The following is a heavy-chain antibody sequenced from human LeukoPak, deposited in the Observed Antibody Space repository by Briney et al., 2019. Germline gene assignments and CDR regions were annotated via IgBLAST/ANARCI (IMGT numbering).Heavy chain of an antibody. D-gene: IGHD2-2*01. Sequence: GASVKVSCKASGYTFTSYGISWVRQAPGQGLEWMGWISAYNGNTNYAQKLQGRVTMTTDTSTSTAYMELRSLRSDDTAVYYCARDSTTLGYCSSTSCMSWFDPWGQGTLVTVSS. CDR1: GYTFTSYG. V-gene: IGHV1-18*04. CDR3: ARDSTTLGYCSSTSCMSWFDP. CDR2: ISAYNGNT. J-gene: IGHJ5*02.